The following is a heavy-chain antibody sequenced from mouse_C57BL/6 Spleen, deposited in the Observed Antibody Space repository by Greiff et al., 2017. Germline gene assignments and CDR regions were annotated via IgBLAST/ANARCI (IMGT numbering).Heavy chain of an antibody. J-gene: IGHJ4*01. CDR1: GYTFTSYW. Sequence: QVQLQQPGTELVKPGASVKLSCKASGYTFTSYWMHWVKQRPGQGLEWIGNINPSNGGTNYNEKFKSKATMTVDKSSSTAYMQLSSLTSEDSAVYYCARGGITTDAMDYWGQGTSVTVSS. CDR2: INPSNGGT. V-gene: IGHV1-53*01. CDR3: ARGGITTDAMDY. D-gene: IGHD1-1*01.